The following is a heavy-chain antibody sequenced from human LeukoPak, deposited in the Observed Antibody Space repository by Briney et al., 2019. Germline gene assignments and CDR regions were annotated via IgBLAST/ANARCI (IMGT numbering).Heavy chain of an antibody. CDR1: GGSISSSSYY. D-gene: IGHD6-13*01. J-gene: IGHJ4*02. V-gene: IGHV4-61*02. CDR3: ARAAGYSSKAHYFDY. Sequence: SETLSLTCTVSGGSISSSSYYWGWIRQPAGKGLEWIGRIYTSGSTNYNPSLKSRVTMSVDTSKNQFSLKLSSVTAADTAAYYCARAAGYSSKAHYFDYWGQGTLVTVSS. CDR2: IYTSGST.